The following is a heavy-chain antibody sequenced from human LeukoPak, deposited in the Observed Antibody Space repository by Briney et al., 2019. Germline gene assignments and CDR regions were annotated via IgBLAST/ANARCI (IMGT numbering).Heavy chain of an antibody. D-gene: IGHD6-19*01. CDR3: TTGYSSGWYSLDY. CDR1: GFTFSSYA. Sequence: GGSLRLSCAASGFTFSSYAMSWVRQAPGKGLEWVGRIKSKTDGGTTDYAAPVKGRFTISRDDSKNTLYLQMNSLKTEDTAVYYCTTGYSSGWYSLDYWGQGTLVTVSS. V-gene: IGHV3-15*01. CDR2: IKSKTDGGTT. J-gene: IGHJ4*02.